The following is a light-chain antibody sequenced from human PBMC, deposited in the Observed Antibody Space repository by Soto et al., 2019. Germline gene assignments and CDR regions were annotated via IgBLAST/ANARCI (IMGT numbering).Light chain of an antibody. Sequence: IQLTQSPSSLSASVGDRVTITCRSSQGISSYLAWYQQKPGKAPKLLIYAASTLQSGVPSRFSGNVSGTDFTLTISGLQPEDFGTYYCQQLNSYPRTFGPGTKVDIK. CDR1: QGISSY. CDR3: QQLNSYPRT. CDR2: AAS. V-gene: IGKV1-9*01. J-gene: IGKJ3*01.